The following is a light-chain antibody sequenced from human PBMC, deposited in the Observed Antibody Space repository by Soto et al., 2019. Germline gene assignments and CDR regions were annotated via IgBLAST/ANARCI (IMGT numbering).Light chain of an antibody. J-gene: IGKJ1*01. Sequence: EIVVTQSPATLSVSPGERAALSCRASQSVSSNLAWYQQKPGQAPRLLIYGASTRATGIPARFSGSGSGTEFTLTINSLQSEDFAVYYCQQHNNWPRTFGQGTK. CDR3: QQHNNWPRT. CDR1: QSVSSN. CDR2: GAS. V-gene: IGKV3-15*01.